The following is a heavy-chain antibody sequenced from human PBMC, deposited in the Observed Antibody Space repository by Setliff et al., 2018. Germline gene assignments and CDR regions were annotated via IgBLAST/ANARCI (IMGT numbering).Heavy chain of an antibody. CDR2: IYYSGST. CDR3: AISTIFGVVSPTPDAFDI. V-gene: IGHV4-39*07. J-gene: IGHJ3*02. Sequence: LSLTCTVSGGSISSSSYYWGWIRQPPGKGLEWIGSIYYSGSTYYNPSLKSRVTISVDTSKNQFSLKLSSVTAADTAVYYCAISTIFGVVSPTPDAFDIWGQGTMVTVS. CDR1: GGSISSSSYY. D-gene: IGHD3-3*01.